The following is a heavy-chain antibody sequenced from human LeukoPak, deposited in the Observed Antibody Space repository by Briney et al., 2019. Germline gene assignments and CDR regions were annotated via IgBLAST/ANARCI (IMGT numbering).Heavy chain of an antibody. D-gene: IGHD3-3*01. V-gene: IGHV1-69*05. J-gene: IGHJ4*02. Sequence: SVKVSCKSSGYTFTSYGITWVRQAPGQGLEWMGGIIPIFGTANYAQKFQGRVTITTDESTSTAYMELSSLRSEDTAVYYCARSNLTYYDFWSGTYYFDYWGQGTLVTVSS. CDR2: IIPIFGTA. CDR3: ARSNLTYYDFWSGTYYFDY. CDR1: GYTFTSYG.